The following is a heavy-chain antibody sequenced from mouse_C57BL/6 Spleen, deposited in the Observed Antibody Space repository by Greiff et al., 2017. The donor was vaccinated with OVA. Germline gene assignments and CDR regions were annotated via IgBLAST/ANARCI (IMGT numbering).Heavy chain of an antibody. J-gene: IGHJ3*01. V-gene: IGHV1-82*01. Sequence: QVQLQQSGPELVKPGASVKISCKASGYAFSSSWMNWVKQRPGKGLEWIGRIYPGDGDTNYNGKFKGKATLTADKSSSTAYMQLSCLTSEDSAVYFCARGSSSAWFAYWGQGTLVTVSA. CDR3: ARGSSSAWFAY. CDR1: GYAFSSSW. D-gene: IGHD1-1*01. CDR2: IYPGDGDT.